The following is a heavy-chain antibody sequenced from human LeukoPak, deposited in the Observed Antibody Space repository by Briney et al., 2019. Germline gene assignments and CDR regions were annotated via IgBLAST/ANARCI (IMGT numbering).Heavy chain of an antibody. Sequence: PGGSLRLSCAASGFTFRGFAMHWVRQAPGKGLEWVAAIWYDGSNKYYADSVKGRFTISRDNSKNTLFLQMNSLRAEDTAVYFCARASGDDGEYFYYWGQGTLVTVSS. CDR1: GFTFRGFA. V-gene: IGHV3-33*01. CDR3: ARASGDDGEYFYY. D-gene: IGHD4-17*01. CDR2: IWYDGSNK. J-gene: IGHJ4*02.